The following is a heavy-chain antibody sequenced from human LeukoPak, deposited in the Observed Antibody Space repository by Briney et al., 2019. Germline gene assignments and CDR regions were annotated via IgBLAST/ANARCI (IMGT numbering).Heavy chain of an antibody. CDR1: GFTLSSYW. J-gene: IGHJ3*02. D-gene: IGHD6-6*01. CDR3: ARDRRLAARAFDI. CDR2: IKQDGSEK. Sequence: PGGSLRLSCAASGFTLSSYWMSWVRQAPGKGLEWVANIKQDGSEKYYVDSVKGRFTISRDNAKNSLYLQMNSLRAEDTAVYYCARDRRLAARAFDIWGQGTMVTVSS. V-gene: IGHV3-7*01.